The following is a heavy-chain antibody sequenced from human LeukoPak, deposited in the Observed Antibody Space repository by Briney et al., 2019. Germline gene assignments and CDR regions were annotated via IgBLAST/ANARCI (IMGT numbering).Heavy chain of an antibody. J-gene: IGHJ4*02. CDR1: GYTFTGYY. D-gene: IGHD3-3*01. CDR3: ARPYYDFWSGHWYFDY. V-gene: IGHV1-2*02. Sequence: ASVKVSCKASGYTFTGYYMHWVRQAPGQGLEWMGWINPNSGGTNYAQKLQGRVTMTRDTSISTAYMELSRLRSDDTAVYYCARPYYDFWSGHWYFDYWGQGTLVTVSS. CDR2: INPNSGGT.